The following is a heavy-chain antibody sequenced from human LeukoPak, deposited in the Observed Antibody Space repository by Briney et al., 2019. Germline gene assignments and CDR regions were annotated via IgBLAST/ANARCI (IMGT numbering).Heavy chain of an antibody. D-gene: IGHD1-1*01. CDR2: IIPILGIA. CDR3: AQRQGIWFDP. J-gene: IGHJ5*02. Sequence: SVKVSCKASGYTFTGYYMHWVRQAPGQGLEWMGRIIPILGIANYAQKFQGRVTITADKSTSTAYMELSSLRSEDTAVYYCAQRQGIWFDPWGQGTLVTVSS. CDR1: GYTFTGYY. V-gene: IGHV1-69*02.